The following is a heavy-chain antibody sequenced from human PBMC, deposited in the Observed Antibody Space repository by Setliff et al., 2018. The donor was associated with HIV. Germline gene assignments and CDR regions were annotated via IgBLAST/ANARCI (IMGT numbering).Heavy chain of an antibody. Sequence: SSETLSLTCNVSGGFINTNSYYWGWIRQPPGKKVEWIGNVFYSGTTYYSPSLKSRVTTSVDTAKNHFSLRLSSVTAADTAVYFCVALSVVQTQAMELAWFEPWGQGTPVTVSS. CDR1: GGFINTNSYY. V-gene: IGHV4-39*02. CDR3: VALSVVQTQAMELAWFEP. D-gene: IGHD1-26*01. J-gene: IGHJ5*02. CDR2: VFYSGTT.